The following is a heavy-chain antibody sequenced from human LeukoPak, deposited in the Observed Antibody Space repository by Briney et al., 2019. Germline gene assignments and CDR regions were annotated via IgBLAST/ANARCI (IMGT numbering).Heavy chain of an antibody. CDR3: AKSRAQWLPRGAFDI. V-gene: IGHV3-23*01. CDR1: GFTFSSYG. CDR2: ISGSGGST. Sequence: GGTLRLSCAASGFTFSSYGMSWVRQAPGKGLEWVSAISGSGGSTYYADSVKGRFTISRDNSKNTLYLQMNSLRAEDTAVYYCAKSRAQWLPRGAFDIWGQGTMVTVSS. D-gene: IGHD6-19*01. J-gene: IGHJ3*02.